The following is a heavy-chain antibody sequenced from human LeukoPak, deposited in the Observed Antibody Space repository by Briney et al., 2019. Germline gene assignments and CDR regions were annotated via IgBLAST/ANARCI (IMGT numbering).Heavy chain of an antibody. V-gene: IGHV3-23*01. D-gene: IGHD3-22*01. Sequence: GGSLRLSCAASGFTFSSYAMSWVRQAPGKGLEWVSAISGSGSSTYYADSVKGRFTISRDNSKNTLYLQMNSLRAEDTAVYYCAKDPPKYYYDSSGYGQNDDYWGQGTLVTVSS. CDR1: GFTFSSYA. CDR3: AKDPPKYYYDSSGYGQNDDY. CDR2: ISGSGSST. J-gene: IGHJ4*02.